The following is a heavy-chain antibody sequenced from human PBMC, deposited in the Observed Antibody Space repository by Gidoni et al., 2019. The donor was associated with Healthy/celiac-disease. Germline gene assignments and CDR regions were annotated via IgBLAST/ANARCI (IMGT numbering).Heavy chain of an antibody. J-gene: IGHJ6*03. CDR2: MNPNSGNT. Sequence: QVQLVQSGAEVKKPGASVKVSCKASGYTFTSYDIHWVRQATGQGLEWMGWMNPNSGNTGYAQKFQGRVTMTRNTSISTAYMELSSLRSEDTAVYYCARYYYDSSGYYGYYYYYYMDVWGKGTTVTVSS. D-gene: IGHD3-22*01. V-gene: IGHV1-8*01. CDR1: GYTFTSYD. CDR3: ARYYYDSSGYYGYYYYYYMDV.